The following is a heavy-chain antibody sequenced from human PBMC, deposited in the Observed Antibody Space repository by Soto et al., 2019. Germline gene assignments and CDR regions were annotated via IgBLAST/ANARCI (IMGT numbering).Heavy chain of an antibody. CDR3: ARTTAVPNTPRSRYFFDY. Sequence: LSLTCSVSGGSVSDKTYYWSWIRQPPGKRLEWIGYVYYSGTTNYNPSLKSRVTVSVDLSKNRFSLRLSSVTTADTALYYCARTTAVPNTPRSRYFFDYWGQGTLVTVSS. D-gene: IGHD4-17*01. CDR2: VYYSGTT. V-gene: IGHV4-61*01. CDR1: GGSVSDKTYY. J-gene: IGHJ4*02.